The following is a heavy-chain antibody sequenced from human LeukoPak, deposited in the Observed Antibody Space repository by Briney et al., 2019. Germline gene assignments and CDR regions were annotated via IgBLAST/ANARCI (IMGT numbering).Heavy chain of an antibody. J-gene: IGHJ4*02. Sequence: GGSLRLSCAASGFTFSDTSLTWVRQRPGKGFRWVSSFNLTSTSIYYADAVKGRFTISRDNAKSSLYLQMNSLRAEDTARYYCVRLRRNSDRSGYYYFYNYWGQGIQVTASS. CDR3: VRLRRNSDRSGYYYFYNY. V-gene: IGHV3-21*01. CDR2: FNLTSTSI. CDR1: GFTFSDTS. D-gene: IGHD3-22*01.